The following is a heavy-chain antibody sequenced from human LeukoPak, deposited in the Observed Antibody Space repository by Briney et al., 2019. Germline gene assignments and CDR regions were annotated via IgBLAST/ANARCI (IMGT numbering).Heavy chain of an antibody. J-gene: IGHJ3*02. CDR1: GGSISNYF. V-gene: IGHV4-59*01. Sequence: KPSETLSVTCTVPGGSISNYFWSWIRQPPGKGLEWIAYIHYSDPTNYNPSLKSRVTISLDTSKNQFSLMLSSVTAADAAVYYCARDRRWELLHAFDIWGQGTMVTVSS. CDR2: IHYSDPT. CDR3: ARDRRWELLHAFDI. D-gene: IGHD1-26*01.